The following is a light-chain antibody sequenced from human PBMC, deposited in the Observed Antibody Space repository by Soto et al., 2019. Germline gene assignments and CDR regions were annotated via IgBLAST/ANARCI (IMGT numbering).Light chain of an antibody. J-gene: IGLJ2*01. CDR1: SSDVGAYNY. Sequence: QSVLTQPASVSGSPGQSITISCTGTSSDVGAYNYVSWYQHHPDKAPQLIIYDVSSRPSGVSNRLSVSKSSNTASLIVSGLQAEDEADYYCSSYTDTNTRVFGRGTKLTVL. V-gene: IGLV2-14*03. CDR2: DVS. CDR3: SSYTDTNTRV.